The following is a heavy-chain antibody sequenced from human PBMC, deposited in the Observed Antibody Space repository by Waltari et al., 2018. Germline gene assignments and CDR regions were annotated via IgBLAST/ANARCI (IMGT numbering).Heavy chain of an antibody. J-gene: IGHJ6*02. D-gene: IGHD3-3*01. CDR3: ARQVDYDFWSGLPTGGMDV. Sequence: QLQLQESGSGLVKPSQTLSLTCAVSGGSISSGGYSWRWIRQPPGKGLEWIGYIYHSGSTYYNPSLKSRVTISVDRSKNQFSLKLSSVTAADTAVYYCARQVDYDFWSGLPTGGMDVWGQGTTVTVSS. CDR1: GGSISSGGYS. CDR2: IYHSGST. V-gene: IGHV4-30-2*01.